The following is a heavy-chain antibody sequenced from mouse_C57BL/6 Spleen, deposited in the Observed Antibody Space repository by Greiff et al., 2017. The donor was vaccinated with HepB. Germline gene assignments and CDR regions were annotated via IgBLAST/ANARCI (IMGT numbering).Heavy chain of an antibody. J-gene: IGHJ4*01. CDR3: ARDRELGVYAMDY. D-gene: IGHD4-1*01. CDR1: GFTFSSYA. CDR2: ISDGGSYT. V-gene: IGHV5-4*01. Sequence: EVQLVESGGGLVKPGGSLKLSCAASGFTFSSYAMSWVRQTPEKRLEWVATISDGGSYTYYPDNVKGRFTISRDNAKNNLYLQMSHLKSEDTAMYYCARDRELGVYAMDYWGQGTSVTVSS.